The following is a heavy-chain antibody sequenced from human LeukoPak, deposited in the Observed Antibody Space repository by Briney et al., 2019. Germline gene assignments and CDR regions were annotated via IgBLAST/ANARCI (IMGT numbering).Heavy chain of an antibody. J-gene: IGHJ4*02. CDR3: ARGLNDSWTGENY. Sequence: SETLSLTCTVSGGSISSYYWSWIRQPPGKGLEWTGYIYYSGSTNYNPSLKSRVTISVDTSKSQFSLKVRYVTAADTAVYYCARGLNDSWTGENYWGQGTLVTVSS. CDR1: GGSISSYY. D-gene: IGHD3-3*01. V-gene: IGHV4-59*12. CDR2: IYYSGST.